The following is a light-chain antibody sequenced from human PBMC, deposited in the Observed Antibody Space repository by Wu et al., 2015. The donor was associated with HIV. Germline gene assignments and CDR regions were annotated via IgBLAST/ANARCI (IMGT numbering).Light chain of an antibody. V-gene: IGKV3-15*01. CDR2: DAF. CDR1: QNISSS. CDR3: QQYNNWVNT. Sequence: EIVMTQSPATLSVSPGERATLSCRASQNISSSLAWYQQKPGQAPRLLIYDAFTRATGIPARFSGSGSGTEFTLTISSMQSEDFAVYYCQQYNNWVNTFGQGTKAGDQT. J-gene: IGKJ2*01.